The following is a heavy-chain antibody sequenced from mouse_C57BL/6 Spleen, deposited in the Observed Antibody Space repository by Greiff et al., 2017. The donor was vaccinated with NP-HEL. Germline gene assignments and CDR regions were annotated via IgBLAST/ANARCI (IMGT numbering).Heavy chain of an antibody. CDR1: GFTFSSYT. CDR2: ISGGGGNT. CDR3: ARHAYDYDFAMDY. J-gene: IGHJ4*01. Sequence: EVQGVESGGGLVKPGGSLKLSCAASGFTFSSYTMSWVRQTPEKRLEWVATISGGGGNTYYPDSVKGRFTISRDNAKNTLYLQMSSLRSEDTALYYCARHAYDYDFAMDYWGQGTSVTVSS. D-gene: IGHD2-4*01. V-gene: IGHV5-9*01.